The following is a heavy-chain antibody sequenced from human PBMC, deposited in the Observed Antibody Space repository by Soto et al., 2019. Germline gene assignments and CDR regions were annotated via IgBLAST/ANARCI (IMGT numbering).Heavy chain of an antibody. D-gene: IGHD3-10*01. V-gene: IGHV3-30-3*01. Sequence: GGSLRLSCAASGFTFSSYAMHCVRQAPGKGLEWVAVISSDGSNKYYADSVKGRLTISRDNSKNTLYLQMNSLRADDTAVYYCGRGSLLWVHEFEPWGQGT. CDR2: ISSDGSNK. CDR3: GRGSLLWVHEFEP. J-gene: IGHJ5*02. CDR1: GFTFSSYA.